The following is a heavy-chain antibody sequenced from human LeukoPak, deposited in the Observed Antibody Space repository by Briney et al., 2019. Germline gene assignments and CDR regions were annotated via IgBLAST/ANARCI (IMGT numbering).Heavy chain of an antibody. CDR1: GGPISSYY. Sequence: SETLSLTCTVSGGPISSYYWSWIRQPPGKGLEWIGYIYYSGSTNYNPSLKSRVTISVDTSKNQFSLKLSSVTAADTAVYYCARERGHYYYYMDVWGKGTTVTVSS. V-gene: IGHV4-59*01. D-gene: IGHD3-10*01. J-gene: IGHJ6*03. CDR3: ARERGHYYYYMDV. CDR2: IYYSGST.